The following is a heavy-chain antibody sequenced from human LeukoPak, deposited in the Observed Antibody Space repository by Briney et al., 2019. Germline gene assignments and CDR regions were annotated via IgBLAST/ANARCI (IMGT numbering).Heavy chain of an antibody. V-gene: IGHV4-39*07. CDR2: IYYSGST. CDR1: GGSISSSSYY. J-gene: IGHJ4*02. CDR3: ARDSDDKDGDYFDS. D-gene: IGHD4-17*01. Sequence: SETLSLTCTVSGGSISSSSYYWGWIRQPPGKGLEWIGSIYYSGSTYYNPSLKSRVTISVDTSKNQFSLKLSSVTAADTAVYYCARDSDDKDGDYFDSWGQGTLVTVSS.